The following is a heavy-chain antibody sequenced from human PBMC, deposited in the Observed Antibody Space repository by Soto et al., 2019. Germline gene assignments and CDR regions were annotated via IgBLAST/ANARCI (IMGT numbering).Heavy chain of an antibody. CDR2: INADNGDS. Sequence: QVQLVQSGAEVKKPGASVKVSCNPSGYAFPIYTMHWVRQAPGQRLEWMGWINADNGDSKYSQKFQGRVTITRDTSASIAYMELSSLRSEDTAVYYCARDTGSGLRVEPGIFEYWGQGTLVTVSS. CDR3: ARDTGSGLRVEPGIFEY. D-gene: IGHD1-26*01. J-gene: IGHJ4*02. V-gene: IGHV1-3*01. CDR1: GYAFPIYT.